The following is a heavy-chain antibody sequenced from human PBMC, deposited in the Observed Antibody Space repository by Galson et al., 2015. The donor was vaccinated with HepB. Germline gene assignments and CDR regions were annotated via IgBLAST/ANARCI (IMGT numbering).Heavy chain of an antibody. D-gene: IGHD4-17*01. CDR3: ARLYGDYEYYYYGMDV. CDR1: GYTFTSYD. J-gene: IGHJ6*02. CDR2: MNPNSGNT. V-gene: IGHV1-8*01. Sequence: SVKVSCKASGYTFTSYDINWVRQATGQGLEWMGWMNPNSGNTGYAQKFQGRVTMTRNTSISTAYMELSSLRSEDTAVYYCARLYGDYEYYYYGMDVWGQGTTVTVSS.